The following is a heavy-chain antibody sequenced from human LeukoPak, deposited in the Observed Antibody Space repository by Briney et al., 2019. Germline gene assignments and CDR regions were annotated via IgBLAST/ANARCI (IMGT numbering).Heavy chain of an antibody. V-gene: IGHV3-43D*04. CDR1: GFTFDDYA. J-gene: IGHJ4*02. D-gene: IGHD2-2*01. CDR3: AKGMIVVVPAAPFDY. CDR2: ISWDGGST. Sequence: GGSLRLSCAASGFTFDDYAMHWVRQAPGKGLEWVSLISWDGGSTYYADSVKGRFTISRDNSKNPLYLQMNSLRAEDTALYYCAKGMIVVVPAAPFDYWGQGTLVTVSS.